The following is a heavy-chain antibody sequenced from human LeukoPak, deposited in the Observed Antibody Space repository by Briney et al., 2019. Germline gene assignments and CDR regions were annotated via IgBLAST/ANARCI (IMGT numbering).Heavy chain of an antibody. CDR2: ISYDGSKK. D-gene: IGHD1-14*01. CDR3: AKEQPVSQRYGLPEPSVDV. CDR1: GFTFSSYG. V-gene: IGHV3-30*18. Sequence: PGGSLRLSCAASGFTFSSYGMHWVRQAPGKGLEWVAVISYDGSKKYYADSVKGRFTISRDSSKNTLYLQMNSLRAEDTAVYYCAKEQPVSQRYGLPEPSVDVWGRGTTVTVSS. J-gene: IGHJ6*02.